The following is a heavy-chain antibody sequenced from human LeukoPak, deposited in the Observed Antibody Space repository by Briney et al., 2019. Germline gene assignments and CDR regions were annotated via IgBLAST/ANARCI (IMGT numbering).Heavy chain of an antibody. D-gene: IGHD2-15*01. J-gene: IGHJ4*02. V-gene: IGHV3-20*04. Sequence: GGSLRLSCAASGFSFDDYGMSWVRQAPGKGLEWVSGINWNGGSTGYADSVKGRFTISRDNAKNSLSLQMNSLRAEDTAIYYCAKSGLNRFDYWGQGTLVTVSS. CDR1: GFSFDDYG. CDR3: AKSGLNRFDY. CDR2: INWNGGST.